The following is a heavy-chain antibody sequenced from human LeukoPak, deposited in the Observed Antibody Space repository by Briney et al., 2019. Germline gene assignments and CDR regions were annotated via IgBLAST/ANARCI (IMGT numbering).Heavy chain of an antibody. CDR2: IIPIFGTA. V-gene: IGHV1-69*05. D-gene: IGHD3-10*01. J-gene: IGHJ4*02. Sequence: ASVKVSCKASGGTFSSYAISWVRQAPGQGLEWMGGIIPIFGTANYAQKFQGRVTITTDESTSTAYMELSSLRSEATAVYYCARPAVWFGELLQFDYWGQGTLVTVSS. CDR1: GGTFSSYA. CDR3: ARPAVWFGELLQFDY.